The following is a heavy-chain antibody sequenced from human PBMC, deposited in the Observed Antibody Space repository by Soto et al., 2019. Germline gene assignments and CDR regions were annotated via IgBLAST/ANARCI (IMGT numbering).Heavy chain of an antibody. D-gene: IGHD2-21*01. CDR2: IYDSGNT. CDR3: ASGLSGDKVDQ. CDR1: GGSISDGAYY. Sequence: QVQLQESSPGLVKPSQTLSLTCTVSGGSISDGAYYWSWIRQPPGKGLEWIGHIYDSGNTYNNPSLKSRLTISVDTSKNHFSLNLNSVTAADTAVYYCASGLSGDKVDQWGQGTLVTVSS. J-gene: IGHJ4*02. V-gene: IGHV4-30-4*01.